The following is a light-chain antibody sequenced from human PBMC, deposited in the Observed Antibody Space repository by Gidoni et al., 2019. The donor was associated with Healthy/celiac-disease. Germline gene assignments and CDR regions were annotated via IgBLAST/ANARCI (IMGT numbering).Light chain of an antibody. CDR3: SSSTSSSTLDVV. CDR2: DSS. J-gene: IGLJ2*01. V-gene: IGLV2-14*01. Sequence: QSALTQPASVSGSPGQSITISCTGTSSDVGGYNYVSWYQQHPGKSPKLLIYDSSNRPSGVSTRFSGSKSGNPASLPISGLQAEDEADYYCSSSTSSSTLDVVFGGGTKLTVL. CDR1: SSDVGGYNY.